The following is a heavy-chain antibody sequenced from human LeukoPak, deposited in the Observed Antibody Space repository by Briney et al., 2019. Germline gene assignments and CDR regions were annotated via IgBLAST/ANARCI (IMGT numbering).Heavy chain of an antibody. Sequence: GGSLRLSCAASGFTVSSNYMSWVRQAPGKGLEWVSVIYSGGGTYYADSVKGRSTISRDNSKNTLYLQMNSLRAEDTAVYYCAKDTRGGPTDYWGQGTLVTVSS. J-gene: IGHJ4*02. V-gene: IGHV3-53*05. CDR2: IYSGGGT. D-gene: IGHD3-10*01. CDR3: AKDTRGGPTDY. CDR1: GFTVSSNY.